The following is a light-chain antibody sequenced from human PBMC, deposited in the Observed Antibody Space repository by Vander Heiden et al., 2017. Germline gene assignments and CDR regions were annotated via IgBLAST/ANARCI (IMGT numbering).Light chain of an antibody. CDR2: EVS. V-gene: IGLV2-8*01. Sequence: QSALTQPPPASGPPGQSVTISCTGTSSNVGGDNYVSWYQQHPGKAPKLMIYEVSKRPSGVPDRFSGSKSGNTASLTVSGLQAEDEADYYCSSYAGSNNLGVFGTGTKVTVL. CDR1: SSNVGGDNY. J-gene: IGLJ1*01. CDR3: SSYAGSNNLGV.